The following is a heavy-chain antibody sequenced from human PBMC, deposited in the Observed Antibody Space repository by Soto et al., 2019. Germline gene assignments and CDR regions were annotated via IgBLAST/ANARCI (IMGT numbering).Heavy chain of an antibody. D-gene: IGHD6-19*01. CDR2: INIYNDKT. Sequence: QVQLVQSGAEVKKPGASVTVSCKASGYTFSTNGISWVRQAPGHGLEWMGWINIYNDKTNFAQKFQGRVTMTADTSTSTAYMELRSLRSDDTAVYYCARYSSGWYHFDSWGQGTLVTVSS. CDR1: GYTFSTNG. CDR3: ARYSSGWYHFDS. V-gene: IGHV1-18*01. J-gene: IGHJ4*02.